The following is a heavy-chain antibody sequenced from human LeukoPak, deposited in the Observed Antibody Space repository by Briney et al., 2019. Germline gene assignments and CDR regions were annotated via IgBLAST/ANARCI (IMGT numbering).Heavy chain of an antibody. CDR3: ARDGAITYSYYYMDV. J-gene: IGHJ6*03. Sequence: GGSLRLSCAASGFTFSSYSMNWVRQAPGKGLEWVSYISGSSSTIYYADSVKGRFTISRDNAKNSLYLQMDSLRAEDTAVYYCARDGAITYSYYYMDVWGKGTTVTVSS. D-gene: IGHD3-16*01. CDR2: ISGSSSTI. CDR1: GFTFSSYS. V-gene: IGHV3-48*01.